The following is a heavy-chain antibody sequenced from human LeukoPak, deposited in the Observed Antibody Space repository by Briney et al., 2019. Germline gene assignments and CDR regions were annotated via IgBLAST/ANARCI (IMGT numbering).Heavy chain of an antibody. D-gene: IGHD3-3*01. CDR2: INPSGGST. J-gene: IGHJ4*02. CDR1: GYTFTSYY. CDR3: ASNLFLEWLLSPGGDDY. V-gene: IGHV1-46*01. Sequence: ASVKVSCKASGYTFTSYYMHWVRQAPGQGLEWMGIINPSGGSTSYAQKFQGRVTMTRDTSKNQFSLKLSSVTAADTAVYYCASNLFLEWLLSPGGDDYWGQGILVTVSS.